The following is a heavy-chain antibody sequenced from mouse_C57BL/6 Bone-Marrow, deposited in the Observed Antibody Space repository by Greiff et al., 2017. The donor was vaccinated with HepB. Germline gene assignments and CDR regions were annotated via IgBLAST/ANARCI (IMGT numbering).Heavy chain of an antibody. Sequence: QVQLQQPGAELVTPGASVKLSCKASGYTFTSYWMHWVKQRPGQGLEWIGEIDPSDSYTNYNQKFKGKSTLTVDKSSSTAYMQLSSLTSEDSAVYYCARSTMVTTGYYYAMDYWGQGTSVTVSS. J-gene: IGHJ4*01. CDR3: ARSTMVTTGYYYAMDY. V-gene: IGHV1-69*01. D-gene: IGHD2-2*01. CDR2: IDPSDSYT. CDR1: GYTFTSYW.